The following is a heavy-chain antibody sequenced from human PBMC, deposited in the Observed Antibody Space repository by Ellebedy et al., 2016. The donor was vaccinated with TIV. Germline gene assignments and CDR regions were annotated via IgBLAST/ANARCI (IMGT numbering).Heavy chain of an antibody. CDR1: GFTFSDYY. CDR2: ISESGTIR. Sequence: PGGSLRLSCAASGFTFSDYYMSWIRQAPGKRPEWVSYISESGTIRRYADSVRGRFTISRDNVKNSVFLQMNSLRAEDTAVYYCARNSALDVWGQGTTVTVSS. D-gene: IGHD2/OR15-2a*01. V-gene: IGHV3-11*04. J-gene: IGHJ6*02. CDR3: ARNSALDV.